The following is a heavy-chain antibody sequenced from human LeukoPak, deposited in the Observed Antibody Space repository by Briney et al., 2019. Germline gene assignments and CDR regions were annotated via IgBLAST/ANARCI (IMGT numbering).Heavy chain of an antibody. D-gene: IGHD6-13*01. V-gene: IGHV1-24*01. CDR1: GYTLTELS. CDR3: AVQSGYSSSWSFDY. Sequence: ASVKVSCKVSGYTLTELSMHWVRQAPGKGLEWMGGFDPEDGETIYAQKFQGRVTMTEDTSTDTAYMELSSLRSEDTAVYYCAVQSGYSSSWSFDYWGQGTLVTVSS. CDR2: FDPEDGET. J-gene: IGHJ4*02.